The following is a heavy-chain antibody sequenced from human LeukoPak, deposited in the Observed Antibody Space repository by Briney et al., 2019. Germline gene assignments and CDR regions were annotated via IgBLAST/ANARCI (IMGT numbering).Heavy chain of an antibody. V-gene: IGHV3-21*01. CDR3: AKGPMGRGFDY. Sequence: GGSLRLSCAASGLTFSSYRMNWVRQAPGRGLEWVSSISSSSSYIYYADSVKGRFTISRDNAKNSQYLQMNSLRAEDTAVYYCAKGPMGRGFDYWGQGTLVTVSS. D-gene: IGHD3-10*01. CDR2: ISSSSSYI. CDR1: GLTFSSYR. J-gene: IGHJ4*02.